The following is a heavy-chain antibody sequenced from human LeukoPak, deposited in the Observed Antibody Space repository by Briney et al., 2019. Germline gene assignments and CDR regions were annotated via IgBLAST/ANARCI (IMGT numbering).Heavy chain of an antibody. V-gene: IGHV4-34*01. J-gene: IGHJ4*02. CDR3: ARWSGSGSYYQGPDY. D-gene: IGHD3-10*01. CDR2: INHSGST. Sequence: SETLSLTCAVYGGSFSGYYWSWIRQPPGKGLEWIGEINHSGSTNCNPSLKSRVTISVDTSKNQFSLKLSSVTAADTAVYYCARWSGSGSYYQGPDYWGQGTLVTVSS. CDR1: GGSFSGYY.